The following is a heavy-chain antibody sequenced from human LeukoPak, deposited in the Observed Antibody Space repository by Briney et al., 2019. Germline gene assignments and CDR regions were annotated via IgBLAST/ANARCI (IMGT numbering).Heavy chain of an antibody. V-gene: IGHV3-30*03. CDR2: VSADGRTQ. CDR1: GFTFSTYG. D-gene: IGHD5-24*01. J-gene: IGHJ4*02. CDR3: AREFGHNRWYFDY. Sequence: PGRSLRLSCAASGFTFSTYGMHWVRQAPGQGLEWVTVVSADGRTQLYSDSVKGRFTVSRDNSLNTLHLQMNSLKTEDTAVYYCAREFGHNRWYFDYWGQGALVTVSS.